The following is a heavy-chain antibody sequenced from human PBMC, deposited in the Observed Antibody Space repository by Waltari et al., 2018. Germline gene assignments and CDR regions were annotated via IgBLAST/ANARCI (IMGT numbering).Heavy chain of an antibody. Sequence: QVQLQQWGAGLLKPSETLSLTCAVYGGSFSGYYWSWIRQPPGKGLEWIGEINHSGSTNYNPSLKSRVTISVDTSKNQFSLKLSSVTAADTAVYYCARAWISLILGATSAFDIWGQGQWSPSL. CDR3: ARAWISLILGATSAFDI. J-gene: IGHJ3*02. CDR1: GGSFSGYY. CDR2: INHSGST. V-gene: IGHV4-34*01. D-gene: IGHD1-26*01.